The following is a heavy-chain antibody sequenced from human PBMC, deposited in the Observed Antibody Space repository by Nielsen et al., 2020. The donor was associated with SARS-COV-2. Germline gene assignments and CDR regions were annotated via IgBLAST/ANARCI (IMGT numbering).Heavy chain of an antibody. J-gene: IGHJ4*02. Sequence: SETLSLTCTVSSGSIRSTSHHWGWIRQPPEKGLEWIATITNGDTTYYNPSLRSRVAISVDTPKKQLSLKPTSVAAADTAVYYCGVYGWGTDYWGQGALVTVSS. D-gene: IGHD3-10*01. CDR3: GVYGWGTDY. CDR1: SGSIRSTSHH. V-gene: IGHV4-39*01. CDR2: ITNGDTT.